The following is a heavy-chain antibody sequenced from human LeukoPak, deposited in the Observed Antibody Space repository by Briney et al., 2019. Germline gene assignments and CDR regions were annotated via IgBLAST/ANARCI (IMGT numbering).Heavy chain of an antibody. Sequence: GGSLRLPCAASGFTFSDYYMSWIRQAPGKGLEWVSYISSSGSTIYYADSVKGRFTISRDNAKNSLYLQMNSLRAEDTAMYYCARRATTERGHSYGLDFWGQGTLVTVSS. D-gene: IGHD5-18*01. V-gene: IGHV3-11*04. J-gene: IGHJ4*02. CDR2: ISSSGSTI. CDR1: GFTFSDYY. CDR3: ARRATTERGHSYGLDF.